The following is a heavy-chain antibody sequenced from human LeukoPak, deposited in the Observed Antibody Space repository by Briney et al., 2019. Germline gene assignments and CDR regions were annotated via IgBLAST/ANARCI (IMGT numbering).Heavy chain of an antibody. J-gene: IGHJ4*02. V-gene: IGHV4-39*07. Sequence: SETLSLTCTVSGGSISSSSYYWGWIRQPPGKGLEWVGSIYYSGSTYYNPSLKGRVTISVDTSENQFSLKLNSVTAADTAVYYCARGPRWLQDYFNFWGQGTLVTVSS. CDR1: GGSISSSSYY. D-gene: IGHD5-24*01. CDR3: ARGPRWLQDYFNF. CDR2: IYYSGST.